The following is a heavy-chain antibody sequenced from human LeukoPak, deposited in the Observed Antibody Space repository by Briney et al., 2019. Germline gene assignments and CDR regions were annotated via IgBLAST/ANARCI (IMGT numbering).Heavy chain of an antibody. CDR1: GFTFSSYA. J-gene: IGHJ3*01. CDR2: ISGSGGST. CDR3: ANCRGWYDE. Sequence: LPGRSLRLSCAASGFTFSSYAMSWVRQAPGKGLEWVSAISGSGGSTYYADSVKGRFTISRDNPKNTLYLQMNSLRAEDTAVYYCANCRGWYDEWGQGTMVTVSS. D-gene: IGHD6-19*01. V-gene: IGHV3-23*01.